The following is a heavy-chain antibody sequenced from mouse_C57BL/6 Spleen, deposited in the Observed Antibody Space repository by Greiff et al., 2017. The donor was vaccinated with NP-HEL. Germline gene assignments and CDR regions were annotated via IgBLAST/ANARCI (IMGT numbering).Heavy chain of an antibody. J-gene: IGHJ2*01. D-gene: IGHD2-2*01. CDR1: GFTFSSYA. Sequence: EVQLVESGEGLVKPGGSLKLSCAASGFTFSSYAMSWVRQTPEKRLEWVAYISSGGDYIYYADTVKGRFTISRDNARNTLYLQMSSLKSEDTAMYYCTRYGYDGGYFDDWGQGTTLTVSS. V-gene: IGHV5-9-1*02. CDR2: ISSGGDYI. CDR3: TRYGYDGGYFDD.